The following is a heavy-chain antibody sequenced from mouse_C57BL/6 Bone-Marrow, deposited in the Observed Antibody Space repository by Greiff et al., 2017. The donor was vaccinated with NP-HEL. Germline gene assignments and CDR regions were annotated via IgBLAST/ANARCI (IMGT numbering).Heavy chain of an antibody. CDR1: GFNIKNTY. Sequence: EVQLQESVAELVRPGASVKLSCTASGFNIKNTYMHWVKQRPEQGLEWIGRIDPANGNTKYAPKFQGKATITADTSSNTAYLQLSSLTSEDTAIYYCASPSYYGSSPPYFDVWGTGTTVTVSS. CDR2: IDPANGNT. V-gene: IGHV14-3*01. D-gene: IGHD1-1*01. J-gene: IGHJ1*03. CDR3: ASPSYYGSSPPYFDV.